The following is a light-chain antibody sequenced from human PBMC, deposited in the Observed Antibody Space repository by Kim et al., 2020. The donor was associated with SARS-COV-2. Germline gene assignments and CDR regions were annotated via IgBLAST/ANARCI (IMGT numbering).Light chain of an antibody. CDR3: QKYNSATRT. CDR1: QGISTD. CDR2: AAS. V-gene: IGKV1-27*01. J-gene: IGKJ2*02. Sequence: SAFVGDRVTITCRASQGISTDLAWFQQKPGKVPKLLIYAASTLQSGVPSRFSGSGSGTDFTLTISSLQPEDVATYYCQKYNSATRTFGQGTKLEI.